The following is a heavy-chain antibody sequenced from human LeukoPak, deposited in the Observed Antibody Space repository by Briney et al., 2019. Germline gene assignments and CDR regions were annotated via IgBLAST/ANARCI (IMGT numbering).Heavy chain of an antibody. CDR1: GFTFSSYG. J-gene: IGHJ3*02. CDR2: ISSSSSYI. V-gene: IGHV3-21*01. CDR3: ARVLRSRSAALGAFDI. Sequence: GGSLRLSCAASGFTFSSYGMNWVRQAPGKGLEWVSSISSSSSYIYYADSVKGRFTISRDNAKNSLYLQMNSLRAEDTAVYYCARVLRSRSAALGAFDIWGQGTMVTVSS. D-gene: IGHD2-2*01.